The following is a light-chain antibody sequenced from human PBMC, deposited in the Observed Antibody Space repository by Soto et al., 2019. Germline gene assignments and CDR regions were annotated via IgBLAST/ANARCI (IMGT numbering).Light chain of an antibody. J-gene: IGLJ2*01. CDR3: SSYAGSNNVI. Sequence: QSVLTQPPSASGSPGQSVTISCTGTSSDVGGYNYVSWYQQHPGKAPKLMIYEVNKRPSGVPDRFSGSKSGNTASLTVSGLLAEDEADYYCSSYAGSNNVIFGGGTKVTVL. CDR1: SSDVGGYNY. V-gene: IGLV2-8*01. CDR2: EVN.